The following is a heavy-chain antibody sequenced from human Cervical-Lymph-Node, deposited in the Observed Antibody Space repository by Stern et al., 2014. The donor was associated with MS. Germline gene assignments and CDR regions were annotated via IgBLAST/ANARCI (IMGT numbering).Heavy chain of an antibody. J-gene: IGHJ3*01. CDR1: GFPFSGHG. CDR3: ARDGPNYDHNGRGDAFDV. Sequence: VQLVESGGGVVQPGGSLRLSCAASGFPFSGHGLHWVRQAPGKGLEWVALISYDGSNKWYAESVKGRFTIYRDSSRNTMFLQMNTLRLEDAAVYYCARDGPNYDHNGRGDAFDVWGQGAMVTVSP. V-gene: IGHV3-33*05. CDR2: ISYDGSNK. D-gene: IGHD3-22*01.